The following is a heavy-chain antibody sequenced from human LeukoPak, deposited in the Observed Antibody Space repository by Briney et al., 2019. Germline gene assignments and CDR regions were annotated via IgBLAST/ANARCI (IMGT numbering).Heavy chain of an antibody. Sequence: PGGSLRLSCAASGFTVSSNYMSWVRQAPGKGLEWVSVIYSGGSTYYADSVKGRFTISRDNAKNSLYLQMNSLRDEDTAVYYCASGYSYGFGYWGQGTLVTVSS. J-gene: IGHJ4*02. CDR3: ASGYSYGFGY. CDR1: GFTVSSNY. D-gene: IGHD5-18*01. CDR2: IYSGGST. V-gene: IGHV3-53*01.